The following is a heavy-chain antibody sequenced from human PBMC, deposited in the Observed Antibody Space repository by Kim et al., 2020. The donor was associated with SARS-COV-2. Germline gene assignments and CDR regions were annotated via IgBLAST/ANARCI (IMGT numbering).Heavy chain of an antibody. J-gene: IGHJ6*02. V-gene: IGHV3-9*01. CDR2: ISWNSGNI. D-gene: IGHD2-8*02. CDR1: GFTFDDYA. CDR3: AKIRWDFTDYGMDV. Sequence: GGSLRLSCAASGFTFDDYAMHWVRQAPGKGLEWVSGISWNSGNIGYADSVKGRFTISRDNAKNSLYLQMNSLRAEDTALYYCAKIRWDFTDYGMDVWGQGTTVTVSS.